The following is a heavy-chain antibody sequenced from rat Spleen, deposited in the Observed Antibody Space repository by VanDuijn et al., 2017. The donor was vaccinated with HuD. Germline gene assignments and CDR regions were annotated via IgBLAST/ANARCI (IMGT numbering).Heavy chain of an antibody. CDR3: TRDTMEGWFAY. J-gene: IGHJ3*01. D-gene: IGHD1-11*01. Sequence: QVRLEESGPRLVQPSQTLSVTCTVSGFSLTSYHVHWVRQPPGKGLEWMGVMWSDGDTSYNSALKSRLSVSRDTSKNQVFLKMNRLQTYDTGTYYCTRDTMEGWFAYWGQGTLVTVSS. V-gene: IGHV2-32*01. CDR1: GFSLTSYH. CDR2: MWSDGDT.